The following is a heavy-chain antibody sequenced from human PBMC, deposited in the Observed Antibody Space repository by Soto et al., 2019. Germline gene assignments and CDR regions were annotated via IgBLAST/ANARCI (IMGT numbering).Heavy chain of an antibody. D-gene: IGHD3-16*01. CDR3: AKNRDYDYDAFDA. CDR2: ITGNSAFT. Sequence: GGSLRLSCAGSGFTFNRNAMSWVRQAPGKGLEWVSGITGNSAFTYYADSVKGRFTISRDNSKNTLYLQMNTLRVEDTAVYYCAKNRDYDYDAFDAWGQGTVVTVSS. J-gene: IGHJ3*01. CDR1: GFTFNRNA. V-gene: IGHV3-23*01.